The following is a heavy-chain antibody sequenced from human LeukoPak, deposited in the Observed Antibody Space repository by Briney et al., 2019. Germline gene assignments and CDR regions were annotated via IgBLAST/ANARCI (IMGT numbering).Heavy chain of an antibody. J-gene: IGHJ4*02. Sequence: GGSLRLSCAFSGFTSSSYWMTWVRQAPGKGLEWVANIKRDGSEKYYVDSVKGRFTISRDNAKNSLYLQMNSLRAEDTAVYYCVRGQYSNNNYYFDYWGQGTLVTVSS. CDR3: VRGQYSNNNYYFDY. V-gene: IGHV3-7*01. CDR2: IKRDGSEK. CDR1: GFTSSSYW. D-gene: IGHD6-13*01.